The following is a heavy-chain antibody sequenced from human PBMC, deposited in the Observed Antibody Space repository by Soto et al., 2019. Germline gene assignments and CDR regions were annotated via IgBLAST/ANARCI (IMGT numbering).Heavy chain of an antibody. CDR1: GFIFNKYA. J-gene: IGHJ4*02. D-gene: IGHD7-27*01. CDR2: IHGSGGNT. CDR3: ATTPSFTGDWRAVDD. Sequence: GGSLRLSCAASGFIFNKYAMNWVRQAPGQGPELVSRIHGSGGNTKYADSVKGRFNISRDNSKNTLYLQMNNLRAEDTAIYSCATTPSFTGDWRAVDDWGPGTLVTVSS. V-gene: IGHV3-23*01.